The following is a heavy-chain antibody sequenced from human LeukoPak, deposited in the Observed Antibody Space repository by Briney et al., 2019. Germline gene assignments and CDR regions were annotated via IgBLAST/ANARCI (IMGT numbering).Heavy chain of an antibody. CDR3: AKDMEGVVVVISIDY. V-gene: IGHV3-48*04. J-gene: IGHJ4*02. CDR1: GFTFSSYS. Sequence: PGGSLRLSCAASGFTFSSYSMNWVRQAPGKGLEWVSYISSSSSTIYYADSVKGRFTISRDNAKNSLYLQMNSLRAEDTALYYCAKDMEGVVVVISIDYWGQGTLVTVSS. D-gene: IGHD3-22*01. CDR2: ISSSSSTI.